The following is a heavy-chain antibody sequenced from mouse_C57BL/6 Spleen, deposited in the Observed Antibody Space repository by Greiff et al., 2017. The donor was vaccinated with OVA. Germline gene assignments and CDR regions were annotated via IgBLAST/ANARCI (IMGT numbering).Heavy chain of an antibody. CDR3: AFDGYYSFAY. J-gene: IGHJ3*01. CDR2: IDPANGNT. V-gene: IGHV14-3*01. Sequence: VQLQQPGAELVKPGASVKLSCKASGYTFTSYWMHWVKQRPEQGLEWIGRIDPANGNTKYAPKFQGKATITADTSSNTAYLQLSSLTSEDTAIYYCAFDGYYSFAYWGQGTLVTVSA. CDR1: GYTFTSYW. D-gene: IGHD2-3*01.